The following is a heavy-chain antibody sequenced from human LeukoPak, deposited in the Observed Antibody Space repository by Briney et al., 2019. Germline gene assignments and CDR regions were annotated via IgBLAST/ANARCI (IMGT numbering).Heavy chain of an antibody. CDR3: ARAADNYDIWSGYYCFGY. CDR2: INPNSGGT. J-gene: IGHJ4*02. Sequence: ASVKVSCKAPGHTFTGYYMHWVRQAPGQGLEWMGWINPNSGGTNYAQKFQGRVTMTRDTSISTAYMELRGLRPDDTATYFCARAADNYDIWSGYYCFGYWGQGSLVTVSS. D-gene: IGHD3-3*01. CDR1: GHTFTGYY. V-gene: IGHV1-2*02.